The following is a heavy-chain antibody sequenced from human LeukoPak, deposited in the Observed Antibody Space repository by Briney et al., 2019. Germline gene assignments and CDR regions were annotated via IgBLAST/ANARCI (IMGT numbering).Heavy chain of an antibody. V-gene: IGHV4-39*01. Sequence: SETLSLTCTVSGGSISSSSNYWGWIRQPPGKGLEWIGSIYYSGSTYYNPSLKSRVTISVDTSKNQFSLKLSSVTAADTAVYYCARVEGDARWNYFDYWGQGTLVTVSS. J-gene: IGHJ4*02. CDR1: GGSISSSSNY. CDR3: ARVEGDARWNYFDY. CDR2: IYYSGST. D-gene: IGHD2-21*02.